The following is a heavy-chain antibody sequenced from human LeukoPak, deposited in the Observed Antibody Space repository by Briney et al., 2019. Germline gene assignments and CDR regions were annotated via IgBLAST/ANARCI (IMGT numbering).Heavy chain of an antibody. V-gene: IGHV3-20*04. CDR2: INWSGEST. D-gene: IGHD3-3*01. J-gene: IGHJ3*02. CDR1: GFTFDDYG. CDR3: ARDYDFWSGYFDAFDI. Sequence: GGSLRLSCAASGFTFDDYGMSWVRQAPGKGLEWVSGINWSGESTGYADSVQGRFTISRDSAKNSLYLQMNSLRAEDTALYYCARDYDFWSGYFDAFDIWGQGTMVTVSS.